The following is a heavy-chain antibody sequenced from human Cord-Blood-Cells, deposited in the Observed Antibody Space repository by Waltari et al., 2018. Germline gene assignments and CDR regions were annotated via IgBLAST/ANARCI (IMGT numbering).Heavy chain of an antibody. CDR3: ASPGADYYDSSGYLYYFDY. J-gene: IGHJ4*02. CDR1: GGSISSWSYY. V-gene: IGHV4-39*01. Sequence: QLQLQESGPGLVKPSETLSLTCTVSGGSISSWSYYWGWIRQPPGKGLEWIGSIYYSGSTYYNPSLKSRVTISVDTSKNQFSLKLSSVTAADTAVYYCASPGADYYDSSGYLYYFDYWGQGTLVTVSS. CDR2: IYYSGST. D-gene: IGHD3-22*01.